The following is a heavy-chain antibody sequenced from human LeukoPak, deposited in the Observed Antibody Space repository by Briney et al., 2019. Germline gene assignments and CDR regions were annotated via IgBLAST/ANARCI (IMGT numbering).Heavy chain of an antibody. J-gene: IGHJ5*02. V-gene: IGHV1-18*01. CDR1: GYTFTSYG. CDR3: ARTGRITISRNWFDP. Sequence: ASVKVSCKASGYTFTSYGISWVRQAPGQGLEWMGWISAYNGNTNYAQKLQGRVTMTTDTSTSTAYMELRSLTSDDTAVYYCARTGRITISRNWFDPWGQGTLVTVSS. D-gene: IGHD3-3*01. CDR2: ISAYNGNT.